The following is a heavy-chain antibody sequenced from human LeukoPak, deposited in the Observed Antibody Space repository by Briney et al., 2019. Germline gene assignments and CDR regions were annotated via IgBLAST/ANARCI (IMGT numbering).Heavy chain of an antibody. CDR2: FDPEDGET. Sequence: ASVKVSCKVSGYTLTELSMHWVRQAPGKGLEWMGGFDPEDGETIYAQKFQGRVTMTEDTSTDTAYMELSSLRSEDTAVYYCATDLLHLVVVPATENRDYWGQGTLVTVSS. V-gene: IGHV1-24*01. CDR3: ATDLLHLVVVPATENRDY. D-gene: IGHD2-2*01. CDR1: GYTLTELS. J-gene: IGHJ4*02.